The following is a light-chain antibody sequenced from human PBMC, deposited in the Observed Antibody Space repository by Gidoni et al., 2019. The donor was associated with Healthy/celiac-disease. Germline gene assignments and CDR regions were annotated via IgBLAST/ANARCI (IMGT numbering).Light chain of an antibody. CDR1: QSVSSSY. V-gene: IGKV3-20*01. CDR3: QQYDSSPLT. Sequence: EIVLTQSPGTLSLSPGERATLSSRASQSVSSSYLAWYQQKPGQAPRLLIYGASSRATGIPDRFSGSGSGTEFTLTISRLEPEDFAVYYCQQYDSSPLTFGGGTKVEIK. J-gene: IGKJ4*01. CDR2: GAS.